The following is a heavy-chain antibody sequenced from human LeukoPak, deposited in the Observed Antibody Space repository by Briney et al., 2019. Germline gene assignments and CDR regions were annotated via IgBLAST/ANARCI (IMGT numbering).Heavy chain of an antibody. CDR3: ARLRHDSSGYYWFDP. Sequence: SETLSLTCTVSGDSISTSSYYWGWIRQPPGKGLEWIGSIYYSGSTYWSPSLRSRFTISVDTSQNHFSLKLSSVTAADTAVYYCARLRHDSSGYYWFDPWGQGTLVTVSS. D-gene: IGHD3-22*01. CDR2: IYYSGST. CDR1: GDSISTSSYY. V-gene: IGHV4-39*02. J-gene: IGHJ5*02.